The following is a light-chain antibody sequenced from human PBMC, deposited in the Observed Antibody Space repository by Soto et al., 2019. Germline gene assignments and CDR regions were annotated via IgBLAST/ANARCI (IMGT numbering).Light chain of an antibody. Sequence: DIQMTQSPSTLSGSVGGRVTITCRASQTISSWLAWYQQKPGKAPKLLIYKASTLKSGVPSRFSGSGSGTEFTLTISSLQPDDFATYYCQHYNSYSEACGQGTKVDIK. J-gene: IGKJ1*01. CDR1: QTISSW. CDR2: KAS. V-gene: IGKV1-5*03. CDR3: QHYNSYSEA.